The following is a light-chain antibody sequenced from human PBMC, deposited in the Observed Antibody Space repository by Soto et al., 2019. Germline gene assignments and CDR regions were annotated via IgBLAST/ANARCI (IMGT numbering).Light chain of an antibody. V-gene: IGKV1-6*01. CDR2: AAS. Sequence: AIQVTQSPSSLSASVGDRVTITCRASQGIRNALGWYQQKPGKAPKLLIYAASSLQSGVPSRFSGSGSGTDFTLTISSLQPEDFATYYCLQDYNYPITFGQGTRLEIK. J-gene: IGKJ5*01. CDR3: LQDYNYPIT. CDR1: QGIRNA.